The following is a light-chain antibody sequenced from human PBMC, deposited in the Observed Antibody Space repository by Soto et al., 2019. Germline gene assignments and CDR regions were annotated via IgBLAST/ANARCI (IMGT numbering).Light chain of an antibody. V-gene: IGLV1-51*01. CDR1: ISNIGGNS. CDR3: GSWDSSLSAYV. Sequence: QSVLTQPPSVSGTPGQRVTISCSGSISNIGGNSVSWYHQLPGTAPKLLIYDDNKRPSGIPDRFSGSKSGTSATLGITGFQTGDEADYYCGSWDSSLSAYVFGTGTKVTVL. CDR2: DDN. J-gene: IGLJ1*01.